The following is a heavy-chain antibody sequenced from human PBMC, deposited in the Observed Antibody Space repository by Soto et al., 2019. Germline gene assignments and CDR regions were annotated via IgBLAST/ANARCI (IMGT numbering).Heavy chain of an antibody. CDR1: GFTFSSFS. D-gene: IGHD5-12*01. V-gene: IGHV3-64*01. CDR2: ISSNGGST. CDR3: ARGSHGYHFDY. J-gene: IGHJ4*02. Sequence: GGSLRLSCAASGFTFSSFSMHWVRQAPGKGLEYVSAISSNGGSTYYANPVKGRFTISRDNSKNTLYLQMGSLRTEDMAVYYCARGSHGYHFDYWGQGTLVTVSS.